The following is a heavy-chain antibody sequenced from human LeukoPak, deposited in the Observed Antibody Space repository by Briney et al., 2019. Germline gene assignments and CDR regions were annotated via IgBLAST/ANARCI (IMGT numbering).Heavy chain of an antibody. V-gene: IGHV1-2*02. J-gene: IGHJ6*02. CDR1: GCTFTGYY. D-gene: IGHD5-18*01. CDR2: INPNSGGT. Sequence: GASVKVSCKASGCTFTGYYMHWVRQAPGQGLEGMGWINPNSGGTNYAQKFQGRVTMTRDTSISTAYMELSRLRSDDTAVYYCARDSGYGYGYYYGMDVWGQGTTVTVSS. CDR3: ARDSGYGYGYYYGMDV.